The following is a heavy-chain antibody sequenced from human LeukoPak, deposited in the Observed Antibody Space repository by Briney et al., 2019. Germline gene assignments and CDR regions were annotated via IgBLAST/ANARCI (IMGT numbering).Heavy chain of an antibody. Sequence: SETLSLTCTVSGGSISSYYWSWIRQPPGKGLEWIGYIYYSGSTNYNPSLKSRVTISVDTSKNQFSLKLSSVTAADTAVYYCARGTGGSSWYNWFDPWGQGTLVTVSS. J-gene: IGHJ5*02. CDR2: IYYSGST. CDR1: GGSISSYY. CDR3: ARGTGGSSWYNWFDP. V-gene: IGHV4-59*08. D-gene: IGHD6-13*01.